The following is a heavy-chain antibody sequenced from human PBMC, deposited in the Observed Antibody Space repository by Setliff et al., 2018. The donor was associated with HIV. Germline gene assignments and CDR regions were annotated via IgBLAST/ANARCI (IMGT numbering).Heavy chain of an antibody. CDR1: GGSISSSSSF. CDR3: ARNTRAGDFDY. D-gene: IGHD3-10*01. CDR2: IYYSGST. V-gene: IGHV4-39*01. J-gene: IGHJ4*02. Sequence: SETLSLTCTVSGGSISSSSSFWGWIRQPPGKGLEWIGSIYYSGSTYYNPSLQSRVTISVDTSKNQFSLRLTSVTAADTAVYYCARNTRAGDFDYWGQGTLVTVSS.